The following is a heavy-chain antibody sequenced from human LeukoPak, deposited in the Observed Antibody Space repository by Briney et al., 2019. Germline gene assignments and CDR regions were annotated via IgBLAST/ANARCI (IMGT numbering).Heavy chain of an antibody. Sequence: ASVKVSCKASGYTFSSYYMHWVRQAPGQGLEWMGTINPSGDNTRHAQAFQGRVTMTRDTSTSTVYMELSSLRSEDTAMYYCAKDYCSGGACVWFFDYWGQGTLVTVSS. CDR1: GYTFSSYY. D-gene: IGHD2-15*01. CDR2: INPSGDNT. CDR3: AKDYCSGGACVWFFDY. J-gene: IGHJ4*02. V-gene: IGHV1-46*01.